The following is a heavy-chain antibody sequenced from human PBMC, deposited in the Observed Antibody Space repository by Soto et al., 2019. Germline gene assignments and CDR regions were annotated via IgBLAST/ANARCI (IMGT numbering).Heavy chain of an antibody. CDR2: IYYSGST. Sequence: PSETLSLTCTVSGGSISSYYWSWIRQPPGKGLEWIGYIYYSGSTNYNPSLKSRVPISVDTSKNQFSLKLSSVTAADTAVYYCARRWRRNFDYWGQGTLVTVSS. V-gene: IGHV4-59*08. J-gene: IGHJ4*02. CDR3: ARRWRRNFDY. CDR1: GGSISSYY.